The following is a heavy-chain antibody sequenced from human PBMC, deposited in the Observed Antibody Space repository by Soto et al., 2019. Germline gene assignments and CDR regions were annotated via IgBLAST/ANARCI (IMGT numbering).Heavy chain of an antibody. CDR1: GYTFTSYD. J-gene: IGHJ5*02. CDR3: ARERTRGFNP. V-gene: IGHV1-8*01. CDR2: TNPNSGNT. Sequence: QVHLVQSGAEVRKPGASVKVSCKASGYTFTSYDMNRVRQATGQGLEWMGWTNPNSGNTAYAQKFQGRVTMTRNTSISTAHMELSSLGSEDTAVYYWARERTRGFNPWGQGTPVTVTS.